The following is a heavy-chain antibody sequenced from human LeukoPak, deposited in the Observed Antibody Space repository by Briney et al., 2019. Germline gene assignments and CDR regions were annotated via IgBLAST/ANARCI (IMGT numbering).Heavy chain of an antibody. CDR2: ISSTSEYI. D-gene: IGHD2-15*01. Sequence: GGSLRLSCAASGFGFSIYFMNWVCQAPGKGLEWVSSISSTSEYIHYADSVRGRFAISRDNAKNSVYLQMNSLRAEDTDVYFCAGGVDFDYWGQGILVTVSA. V-gene: IGHV3-21*01. CDR3: AGGVDFDY. CDR1: GFGFSIYF. J-gene: IGHJ4*02.